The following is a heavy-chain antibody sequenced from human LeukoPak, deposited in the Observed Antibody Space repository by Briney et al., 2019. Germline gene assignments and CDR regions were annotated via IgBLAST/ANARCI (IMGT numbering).Heavy chain of an antibody. CDR1: GGSLRGHY. D-gene: IGHD3-10*01. CDR2: INHSGST. CDR3: ARESDPITGYFYYYMDV. V-gene: IGHV4-34*01. J-gene: IGHJ6*03. Sequence: SETLSLTCSVYGGSLRGHYWSWIRQPPGKGLEWVGEINHSGSTNYNPSFWGRVTISVDTSKNQFFLKLNSVTAAVTAVYYCARESDPITGYFYYYMDVWGRGTTVTVSS.